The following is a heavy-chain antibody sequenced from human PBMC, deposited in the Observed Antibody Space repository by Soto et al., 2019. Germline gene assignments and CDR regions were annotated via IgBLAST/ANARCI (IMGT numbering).Heavy chain of an antibody. CDR1: GFTFRSYA. CDR2: IAYDGSNK. CDR3: ARGDREDIAVVIGVRPGEYGVDV. J-gene: IGHJ6*02. D-gene: IGHD2-15*01. Sequence: QVQLVESGGGVVQPGRSLRLSCAASGFTFRSYAMHWVRQAPGKGLECVAVIAYDGSNKFYRDYVRGRFTISRDNSENTLYLQINSLRYEDTAVYYCARGDREDIAVVIGVRPGEYGVDVWVQGTTVTVSS. V-gene: IGHV3-30-3*01.